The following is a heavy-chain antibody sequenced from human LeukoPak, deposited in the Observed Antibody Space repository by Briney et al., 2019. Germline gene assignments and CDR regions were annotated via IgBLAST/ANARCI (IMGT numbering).Heavy chain of an antibody. D-gene: IGHD3-16*01. CDR1: GGSISSYY. V-gene: IGHV4-59*12. J-gene: IGHJ4*03. Sequence: KPSETLSLTCTVSGGSISSYYWSWIRQPPGKGLEWIGYIYYTGTTNYNPSLRSRVTISVDTSKNQFSLRLSSVTAADTAVFYCASLRVPGYFDYWGQGTLVTVSS. CDR2: IYYTGTT. CDR3: ASLRVPGYFDY.